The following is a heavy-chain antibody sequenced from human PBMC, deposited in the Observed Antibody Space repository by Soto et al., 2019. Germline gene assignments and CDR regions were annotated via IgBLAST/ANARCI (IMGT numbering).Heavy chain of an antibody. CDR3: TTAHTYYFDISGYPNQSLHFDS. Sequence: SETLSLTCNVSGGSISSGGYYWNWIRQVPGRGLEWIGYISYSASSFYNPSLESRVSVSIDTSGNQFSLKLSSMAAADTAAYVCTTAHTYYFDISGYPNQSLHFDSWSQAT. J-gene: IGHJ4*02. CDR2: ISYSASS. CDR1: GGSISSGGYY. V-gene: IGHV4-31*03. D-gene: IGHD3-22*01.